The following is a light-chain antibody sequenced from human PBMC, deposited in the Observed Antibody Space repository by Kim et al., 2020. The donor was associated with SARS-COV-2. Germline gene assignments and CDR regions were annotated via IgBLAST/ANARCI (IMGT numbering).Light chain of an antibody. V-gene: IGKV3-20*01. CDR2: GAS. CDR1: QSVSSNY. CDR3: QQYGSWT. J-gene: IGKJ1*01. Sequence: EIVLTQSPGTLSLSPGERATLSCRASQSVSSNYLAWYQQKPGQAPRLLIYGASSRATGIPDRFSGSGSGTDFTLTISRLEPEDFAVYYCQQYGSWTFGQGTKVDIK.